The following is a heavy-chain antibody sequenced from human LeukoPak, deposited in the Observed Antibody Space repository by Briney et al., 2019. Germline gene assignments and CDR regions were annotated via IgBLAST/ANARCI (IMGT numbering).Heavy chain of an antibody. CDR3: ARGAPGWGLRGHFDY. J-gene: IGHJ4*02. V-gene: IGHV3-33*01. D-gene: IGHD7-27*01. CDR2: IWYDGSTK. CDR1: GFAFSSYG. Sequence: GGSLRLSCAASGFAFSSYGMHWVRQAPGKGLEWVAVIWYDGSTKYYADSVKGRFTISRDNSKNTLYLQMNSLRAEDTAVYFCARGAPGWGLRGHFDYWGQGTLVTVSS.